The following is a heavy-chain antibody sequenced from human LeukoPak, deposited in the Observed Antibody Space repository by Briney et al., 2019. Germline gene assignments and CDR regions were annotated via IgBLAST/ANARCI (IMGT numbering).Heavy chain of an antibody. D-gene: IGHD3-22*01. CDR2: ITTYNGNT. CDR1: GYTFTSYG. Sequence: ASVKVSCKASGYTFTSYGISWVRQAPGQGLEWMGWITTYNGNTNYAQNLQGRVTMTTDTSTSTAYMELRSLRSDDTAVYYRARGDYYDSSGYSDASLFDYWGQGTLVTVSS. J-gene: IGHJ4*02. V-gene: IGHV1-18*01. CDR3: ARGDYYDSSGYSDASLFDY.